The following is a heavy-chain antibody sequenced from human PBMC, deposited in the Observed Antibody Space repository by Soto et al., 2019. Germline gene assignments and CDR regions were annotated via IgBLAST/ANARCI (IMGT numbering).Heavy chain of an antibody. J-gene: IGHJ4*02. Sequence: GGSLRLSCAASGFTFDDYRLPCVRQAPWKGLDWFSLSSWDGVITYYADSVKGRFTISRDNSKNSLYLQVNSLRTEDTALYYCAKGGRADPEKASSSQDYGGQGTLVTVSS. D-gene: IGHD6-6*01. CDR3: AKGGRADPEKASSSQDY. V-gene: IGHV3-43*01. CDR1: GFTFDDYR. CDR2: SSWDGVIT.